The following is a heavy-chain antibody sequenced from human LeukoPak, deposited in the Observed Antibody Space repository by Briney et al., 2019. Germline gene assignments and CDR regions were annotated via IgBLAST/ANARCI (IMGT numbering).Heavy chain of an antibody. CDR3: ARDRSGSSPFDY. J-gene: IGHJ4*02. D-gene: IGHD1-26*01. CDR1: GFTFSSYE. Sequence: GGSLRLPCAASGFTFSSYEMNWVRQAPGKGLEWVSHISSSGSTIYYADSVKGRFTISRDNAKNSLYLQMNSLRAEDTAVYYCARDRSGSSPFDYWGQGTLVTVSS. V-gene: IGHV3-48*03. CDR2: ISSSGSTI.